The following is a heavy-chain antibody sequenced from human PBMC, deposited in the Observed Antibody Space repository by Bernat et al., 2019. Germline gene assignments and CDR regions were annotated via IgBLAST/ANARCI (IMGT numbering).Heavy chain of an antibody. CDR2: ISAYNGNT. CDR3: AGESWGVGVTDPGKRSGDHLTDP. CDR1: GYTFTSYD. J-gene: IGHJ5*02. V-gene: IGHV1-18*01. D-gene: IGHD3-3*01. Sequence: QVQLVQSGAEVKKPGASVKVSCKASGYTFTSYDIRWVRQAPGQGLEWMGWISAYNGNTNYAQKFQGRVTMTTDTSTSTAYMELRSLRSDDTAVYYCAGESWGVGVTDPGKRSGDHLTDPWGQGTLVTVSS.